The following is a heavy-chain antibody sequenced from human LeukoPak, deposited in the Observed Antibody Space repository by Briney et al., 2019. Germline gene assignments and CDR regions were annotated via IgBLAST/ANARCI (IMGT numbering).Heavy chain of an antibody. J-gene: IGHJ5*02. D-gene: IGHD3-22*01. V-gene: IGHV3-23*01. CDR2: ISASGSRT. CDR1: GFTFSTFA. Sequence: GGSLRLSCAPSGFTFSTFAMNWVRQAPGKGLEWVSAISASGSRTFYADSVKGRFTISRDNSKNTLSLQMNSLRAGDTAVYYCARDLRPHYYASSGYGCFGSWGQGTLATVSS. CDR3: ARDLRPHYYASSGYGCFGS.